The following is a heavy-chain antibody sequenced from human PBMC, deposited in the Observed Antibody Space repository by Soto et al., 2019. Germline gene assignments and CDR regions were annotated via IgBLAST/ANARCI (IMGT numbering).Heavy chain of an antibody. CDR2: ISSSGSTI. V-gene: IGHV3-48*03. J-gene: IGHJ6*02. Sequence: GGSLRLSCAASEFTFSSYEMNWVRQAPGEGLEGVSYISSSGSTIYYADSVKGRFTISRDNAKNSLYLQMNSLRAEDTAVYYCARGKNDFWSGYHYYYYGMDVWGQGTTVTVSS. CDR3: ARGKNDFWSGYHYYYYGMDV. CDR1: EFTFSSYE. D-gene: IGHD3-3*01.